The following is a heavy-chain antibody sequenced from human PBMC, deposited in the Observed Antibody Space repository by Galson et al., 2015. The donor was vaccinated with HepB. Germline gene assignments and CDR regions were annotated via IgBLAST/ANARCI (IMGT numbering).Heavy chain of an antibody. V-gene: IGHV3-21*01. CDR2: ITTSSTYI. CDR1: GFTFSTYN. J-gene: IGHJ4*02. Sequence: SLRLSCAASGFTFSTYNMNWVRQAPGKGLEWVSSITTSSTYIYYADSVRGRFTVSRDNAKNSLYLQIDSLRAEDTAVYYCAGEGPATYYFDYWGQGTLVTVSS. CDR3: AGEGPATYYFDY.